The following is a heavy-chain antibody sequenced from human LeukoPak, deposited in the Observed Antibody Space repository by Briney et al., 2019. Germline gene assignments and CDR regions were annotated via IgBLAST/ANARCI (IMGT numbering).Heavy chain of an antibody. CDR3: AKDRDYYDSYGVALDFDY. Sequence: GGSLRLSCAASGFTFDGYAMHWVRQAPGKGLEWVSLISGDGGSTYYADSVKGRFTISRDNSKNSLYLQMNSLRTEDTALYYCAKDRDYYDSYGVALDFDYWGQGTLVTVSS. CDR2: ISGDGGST. J-gene: IGHJ4*02. D-gene: IGHD3-22*01. V-gene: IGHV3-43*02. CDR1: GFTFDGYA.